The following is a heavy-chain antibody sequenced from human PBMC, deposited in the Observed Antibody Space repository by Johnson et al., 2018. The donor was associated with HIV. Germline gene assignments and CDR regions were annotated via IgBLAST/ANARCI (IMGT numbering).Heavy chain of an antibody. CDR1: GFTLDDYD. Sequence: VQLVESGGGVVRPGGSLRLSCVASGFTLDDYDMSWVRQAPGKGLEWVGRIKSKTDGGTTDYVAPVKGRFTISRDDSKNTIYLQMNSLKTEDTAVYYCSTDRYSGYVGIWGHGTMVTVSS. D-gene: IGHD5-12*01. CDR2: IKSKTDGGTT. CDR3: STDRYSGYVGI. V-gene: IGHV3-15*01. J-gene: IGHJ3*02.